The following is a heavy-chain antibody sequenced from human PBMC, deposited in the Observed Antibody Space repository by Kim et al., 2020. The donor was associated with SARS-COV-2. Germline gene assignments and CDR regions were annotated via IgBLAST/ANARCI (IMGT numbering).Heavy chain of an antibody. Sequence: ASVKVSCEASGYTLTSHEIMWVRQATGQGLEWMGWIDPKIGNAGYAPKFQGRVTLTMNMALNTVYLELTGLTTEDTAVYYCARGPPADVWGRGTLVTVSS. CDR2: IDPKIGNA. V-gene: IGHV1-8*01. CDR3: ARGPPADV. CDR1: GYTLTSHE. J-gene: IGHJ2*01.